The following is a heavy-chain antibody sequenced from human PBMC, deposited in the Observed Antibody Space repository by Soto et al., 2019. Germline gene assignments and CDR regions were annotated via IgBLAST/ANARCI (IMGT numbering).Heavy chain of an antibody. Sequence: PSETLSLTCTVSGGSISSFYWSWIRQPAGKGLEWIGRIYSGGRNNYNPSLKSRVTLSVDTSKNQFSVRLNSVTASDTAVYYCAPLSVSLSGPYGIHVWGQGTTVTVSS. CDR1: GGSISSFY. V-gene: IGHV4-4*07. D-gene: IGHD2-15*01. CDR2: IYSGGRN. CDR3: APLSVSLSGPYGIHV. J-gene: IGHJ6*02.